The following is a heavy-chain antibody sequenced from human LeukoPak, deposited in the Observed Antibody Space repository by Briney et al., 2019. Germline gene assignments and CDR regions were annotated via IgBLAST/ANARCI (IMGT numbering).Heavy chain of an antibody. CDR2: INPNSGGT. D-gene: IGHD6-13*01. CDR3: ARERAAAGTNWFDP. V-gene: IGHV1-2*04. J-gene: IGHJ5*02. CDR1: GYTFTGYY. Sequence: VASVKVSCKASGYTFTGYYMHWVRQAPGQGLEWMGWINPNSGGTNYAQKFQGWVTMTRDTSISTAYMELSRLRSDDTDVYYCARERAAAGTNWFDPWGQGTLVTVSS.